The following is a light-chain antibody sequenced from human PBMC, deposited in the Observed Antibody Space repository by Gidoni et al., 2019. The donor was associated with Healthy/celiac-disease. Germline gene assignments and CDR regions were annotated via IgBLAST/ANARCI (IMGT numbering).Light chain of an antibody. CDR1: SSNIGAGYD. J-gene: IGLJ2*01. V-gene: IGLV1-40*01. CDR2: GNS. Sequence: QSVLTQPPSVSGAPGQRVTISCTGSSSNIGAGYDVHWYQQLPGTAPKLLIYGNSNRPSGVPDRFSGSKSGTSDSLASTGLQAEDEADYYCQSYDSSLSGWVVFGGGTKLTVL. CDR3: QSYDSSLSGWVV.